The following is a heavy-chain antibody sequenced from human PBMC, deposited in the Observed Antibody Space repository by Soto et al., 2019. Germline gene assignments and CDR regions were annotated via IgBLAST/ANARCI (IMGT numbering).Heavy chain of an antibody. D-gene: IGHD4-17*01. CDR2: VNPSGDNT. V-gene: IGHV1-46*01. Sequence: GASVKVSCKASGYTFTRYYIHWVRQAPGQGLEWKGIVNPSGDNTNYAQKFRGRVTMTRDTSTNTVHMELSSLRSEDTAVNFCARELGGTTVNTLFDHWGQGTVVTVSS. CDR1: GYTFTRYY. J-gene: IGHJ4*02. CDR3: ARELGGTTVNTLFDH.